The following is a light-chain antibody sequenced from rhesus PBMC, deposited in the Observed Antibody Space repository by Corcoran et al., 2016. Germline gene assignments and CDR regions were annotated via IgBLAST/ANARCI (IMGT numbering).Light chain of an antibody. V-gene: IGKV1-28*03. Sequence: DIQMTQSPSSLSASVGDTVTIPCRASQGIRSYFNWFQQKPGKALKLLIFAASRLESGVPSRFSGSGSGTDFTLPISSLPPEDFAVYYCLQHNSNPYSFGQGTKVEIK. CDR2: AAS. CDR1: QGIRSY. J-gene: IGKJ2*01. CDR3: LQHNSNPYS.